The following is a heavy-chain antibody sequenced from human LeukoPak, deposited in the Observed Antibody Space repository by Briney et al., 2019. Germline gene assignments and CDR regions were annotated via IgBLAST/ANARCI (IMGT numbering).Heavy chain of an antibody. CDR3: ARARGVGNWFDP. Sequence: PSQTLSLTCTVSGGSISSGGYYWSWIRQPPGKGLEWIGYIYYSGSTNYNPSLKSRVTISVDTSKNQFSLKLSSVTAADTAVYYCARARGVGNWFDPWGQGTLVTVSS. V-gene: IGHV4-61*08. CDR2: IYYSGST. D-gene: IGHD3-3*01. CDR1: GGSISSGGYY. J-gene: IGHJ5*02.